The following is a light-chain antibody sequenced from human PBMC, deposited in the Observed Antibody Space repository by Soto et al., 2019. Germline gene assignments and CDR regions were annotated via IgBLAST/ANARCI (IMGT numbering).Light chain of an antibody. CDR1: SSDIGAYNY. CDR2: EVS. J-gene: IGLJ1*01. V-gene: IGLV2-14*01. Sequence: QSALTQPASVSGSPGQSITISCTGTSSDIGAYNYVSWYQQHPGKAPKLMLYEVSNRRSGVSNRFSGSKSGNTASLTISGLQAEDEADYYCNSYADSTTLYVFGTGTKVTVL. CDR3: NSYADSTTLYV.